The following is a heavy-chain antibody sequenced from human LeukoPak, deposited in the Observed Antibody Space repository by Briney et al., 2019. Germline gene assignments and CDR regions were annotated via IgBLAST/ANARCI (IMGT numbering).Heavy chain of an antibody. CDR1: GYTFTSYD. CDR2: MNPNSGNT. Sequence: AASVKVSCKASGYTFTSYDINWVRQATGQGLEWMGWMNPNSGNTGYAQKFQGRVTMTRNTSISTAYMELSSLRSEDTAVYYCARGLFDYYDSSGYYLDAFDIWGQGTMVTVSS. D-gene: IGHD3-22*01. CDR3: ARGLFDYYDSSGYYLDAFDI. J-gene: IGHJ3*02. V-gene: IGHV1-8*02.